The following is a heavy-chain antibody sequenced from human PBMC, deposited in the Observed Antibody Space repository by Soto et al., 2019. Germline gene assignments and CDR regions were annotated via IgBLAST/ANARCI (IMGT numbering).Heavy chain of an antibody. V-gene: IGHV2-5*02. CDR3: ARKPEYYGSHLDV. Sequence: QITLKESGPTLMKPTQTLTLTCTFSGFSLSTNGVGVGWIRQPPGKALEWLAVIYWDDDKRYSPSLNNRLTITKDTSKNRVPLTMTNMDPVDTATVYCARKPEYYGSHLDVW. J-gene: IGHJ6*01. CDR2: IYWDDDK. D-gene: IGHD3-10*01. CDR1: GFSLSTNGVG.